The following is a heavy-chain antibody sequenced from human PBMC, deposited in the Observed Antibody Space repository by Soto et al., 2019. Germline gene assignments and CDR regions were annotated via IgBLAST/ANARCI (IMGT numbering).Heavy chain of an antibody. D-gene: IGHD2-15*01. J-gene: IGHJ4*02. CDR2: ISGSGGST. Sequence: EVQLLESGGGLVQPGGSLRLSCAASGFTFFSYAMTWVRQAPGRGLEWVSGISGSGGSTDYADSVKGRFTISRDNSKNTLYLQMNSLRAEDTAVYCCATPIGKEHCSGGSCYSGGDYWGQGTLVTVSS. V-gene: IGHV3-23*01. CDR1: GFTFFSYA. CDR3: ATPIGKEHCSGGSCYSGGDY.